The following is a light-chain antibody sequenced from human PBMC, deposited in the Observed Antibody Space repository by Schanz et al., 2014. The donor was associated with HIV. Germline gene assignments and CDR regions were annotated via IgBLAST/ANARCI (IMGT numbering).Light chain of an antibody. V-gene: IGLV1-40*01. CDR3: QSSDTSLSAV. CDR1: SSNIGAGYD. Sequence: QSVLTQPPSLSGAPGQRISLSCNGSSSNIGAGYDVHWYQHFPGTAPRLLIFDNDNRPSGVPDRISGSKSGTSASLAITGLQGDDEADYYCQSSDTSLSAVFGTGTKLTVL. J-gene: IGLJ1*01. CDR2: DND.